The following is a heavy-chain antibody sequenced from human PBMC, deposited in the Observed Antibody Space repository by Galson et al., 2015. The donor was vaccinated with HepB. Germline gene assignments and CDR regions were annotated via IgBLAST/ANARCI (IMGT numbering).Heavy chain of an antibody. V-gene: IGHV3-48*01. CDR2: IGTSTSDI. CDR3: AKYRDTSALYWGDS. Sequence: SLRLSCAASQFTFRSYSMIWVRQAPGKGLEWVSYIGTSTSDIQYADSVKGRFTISRDNVKNSLYLQMNSLRTEDTAVYYCAKYRDTSALYWGDSWGQGTLVTVSS. CDR1: QFTFRSYS. J-gene: IGHJ4*02. D-gene: IGHD2-8*02.